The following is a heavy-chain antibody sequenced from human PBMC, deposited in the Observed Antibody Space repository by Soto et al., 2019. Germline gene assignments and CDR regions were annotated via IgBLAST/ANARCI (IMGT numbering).Heavy chain of an antibody. D-gene: IGHD5-18*01. CDR3: AKDGQRIQLWYFDH. CDR1: GFTFTSHA. CDR2: ISGSGGTT. J-gene: IGHJ4*02. V-gene: IGHV3-23*01. Sequence: EVQLLESGGGLVQPGGSLTLSCATSGFTFTSHAMSWVRQAPGKGLEWVSVISGSGGTTLYADSVKGRFTISRDSSKNTLYLHMISLRAEDTAVYYCAKDGQRIQLWYFDHWGQGTLVTVSS.